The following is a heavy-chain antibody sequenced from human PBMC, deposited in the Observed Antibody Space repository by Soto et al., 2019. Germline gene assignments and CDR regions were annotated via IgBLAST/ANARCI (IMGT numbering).Heavy chain of an antibody. J-gene: IGHJ4*02. D-gene: IGHD2-15*01. CDR2: ISYDGSNK. Sequence: QVQLVESGGGVVQPGRSLRLSCAAPGFTFSSYGMHWVRQAPGKGLEWVAVISYDGSNKNYADSVKGRFTISRDNSKNTLYLKMNSLRAEDTAVYYCAKDRNIVVVVAPLDYWGQGPLVTVSS. CDR1: GFTFSSYG. V-gene: IGHV3-30*18. CDR3: AKDRNIVVVVAPLDY.